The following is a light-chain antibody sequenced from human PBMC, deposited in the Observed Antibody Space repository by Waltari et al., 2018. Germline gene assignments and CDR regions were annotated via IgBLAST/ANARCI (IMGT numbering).Light chain of an antibody. Sequence: SSELAKDPAVSVAPGQTVTITCQGDSLRKYYAPWYQQKPGQAPILVLYGRNNRPSGIPDRVSGSTSGTTASLTITGAQAEDEADYYCNTRDSGGNHVIFGAGTKLTVL. CDR2: GRN. V-gene: IGLV3-19*01. J-gene: IGLJ2*01. CDR3: NTRDSGGNHVI. CDR1: SLRKYY.